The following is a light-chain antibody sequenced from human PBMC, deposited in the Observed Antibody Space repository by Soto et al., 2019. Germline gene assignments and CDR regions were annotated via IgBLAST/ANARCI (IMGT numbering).Light chain of an antibody. V-gene: IGLV4-69*01. CDR2: LNSDGSH. CDR1: SGHGSYA. CDR3: QTWGTGFLV. J-gene: IGLJ2*01. Sequence: QLVLTQSPSASASLGASVKLTCTLSSGHGSYAIAWHQQQPEKGPRYLMKLNSDGSHNKGDGIPDRFSGSSSGAERYLTISSLQSDDEADYYCQTWGTGFLVFGGGTKLTV.